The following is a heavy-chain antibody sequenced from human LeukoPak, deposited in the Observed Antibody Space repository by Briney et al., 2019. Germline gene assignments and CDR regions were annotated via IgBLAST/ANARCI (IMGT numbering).Heavy chain of an antibody. D-gene: IGHD6-19*01. CDR1: GFTFSSYS. CDR2: ISASSSNS. V-gene: IGHV3-21*01. J-gene: IGHJ3*02. CDR3: ARDKTEQWLVLEAFDI. Sequence: GGSLRLSCAASGFTFSSYSMNWVRQTPGKGLEWVSSISASSSNSYYADSARGRFTISRDNAKNSLYLQMNSLRAEDTTVYYCARDKTEQWLVLEAFDIWGQGTVVTVSS.